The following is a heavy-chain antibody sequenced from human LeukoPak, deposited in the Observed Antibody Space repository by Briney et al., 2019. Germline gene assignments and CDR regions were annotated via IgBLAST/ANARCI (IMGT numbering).Heavy chain of an antibody. CDR3: AREGRRIYYYGSGSSPRPQWLDP. CDR1: GYTFTSYY. D-gene: IGHD3-10*01. Sequence: ASVKVSCKASGYTFTSYYMHWVRQAPGQGLEWMGIINPSGGSTSYAQKFQGRVTMTRDTSTSTVYMELNSLRSEDTAVYYCAREGRRIYYYGSGSSPRPQWLDPWGQGTLVTVSS. J-gene: IGHJ5*02. CDR2: INPSGGST. V-gene: IGHV1-46*01.